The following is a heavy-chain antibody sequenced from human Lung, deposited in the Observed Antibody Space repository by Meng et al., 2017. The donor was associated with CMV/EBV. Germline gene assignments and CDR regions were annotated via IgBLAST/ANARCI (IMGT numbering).Heavy chain of an antibody. J-gene: IGHJ4*02. CDR1: GGTFSSYT. V-gene: IGHV1-69*02. CDR3: ASEMSDSDVVLDS. Sequence: CKPSGGTFSSYTLNWVRQAPGQGLEWMGRIIPILRLPNYAQKFQGRVTITADKSTSTAYMELRSLRSEDTAIYYCASEMSDSDVVLDSWGQGTLVTVSS. D-gene: IGHD5-24*01. CDR2: IIPILRLP.